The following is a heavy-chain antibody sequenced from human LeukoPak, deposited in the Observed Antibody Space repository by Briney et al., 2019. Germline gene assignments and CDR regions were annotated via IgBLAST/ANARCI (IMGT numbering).Heavy chain of an antibody. CDR1: GFTFSTYG. V-gene: IGHV3-33*01. CDR2: IWYDGTNK. J-gene: IGHJ4*02. Sequence: GGSLRLSCAASGFTFSTYGMHWVRQAPGKGLEWVAIIWYDGTNKYYGDSVKGRFTISRDNSKNTLYLQMNSLRAEDTAVYYCARFSGSSGYYHDYWGQGTLVTVSS. CDR3: ARFSGSSGYYHDY. D-gene: IGHD3-22*01.